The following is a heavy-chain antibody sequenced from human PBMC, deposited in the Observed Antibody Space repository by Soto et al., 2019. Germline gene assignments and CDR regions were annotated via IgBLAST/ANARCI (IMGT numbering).Heavy chain of an antibody. CDR3: GRDRDSYDFWRTYSDAFDM. CDR1: GYTFTSSA. Sequence: QVQLVQSGAEVKKPGASVKVSCKASGYTFTSSAIHWVRQAPGQRLEWMGWINAYNGHTKYSQKFQGRVTITRETSASTAYMELSSLRSEDTAVYYCGRDRDSYDFWRTYSDAFDMWGQGTMVTVSS. D-gene: IGHD3-3*01. CDR2: INAYNGHT. V-gene: IGHV1-3*01. J-gene: IGHJ3*02.